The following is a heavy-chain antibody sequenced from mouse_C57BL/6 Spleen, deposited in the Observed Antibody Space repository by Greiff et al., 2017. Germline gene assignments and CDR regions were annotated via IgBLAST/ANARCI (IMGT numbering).Heavy chain of an antibody. CDR2: IDPSDSYT. J-gene: IGHJ1*03. V-gene: IGHV1-69*01. D-gene: IGHD2-5*01. CDR1: GYTFTSYW. CDR3: ARRTYYSNYGGYFDV. Sequence: QQSCKASGYTFTSYWMHWVKQRPGQGLEWIGEIDPSDSYTNYNQKFKGKSTLTVDKSSSTAYMQLSSLTSEDSAVYYCARRTYYSNYGGYFDVWGTGTTVTVSS.